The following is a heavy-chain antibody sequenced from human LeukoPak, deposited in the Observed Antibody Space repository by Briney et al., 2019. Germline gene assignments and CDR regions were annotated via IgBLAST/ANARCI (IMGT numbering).Heavy chain of an antibody. CDR3: ARHKQSGTYYDAFDI. Sequence: PSETLSLTCTVSGGSISSSSYYWGWIRQPPGKGLEWIGSIYYSGSTYYNPSLKSRVTISLDTSKNQFSLKLSSVTAADTAVYYCARHKQSGTYYDAFDIWGQGTMVTVSS. J-gene: IGHJ3*02. CDR1: GGSISSSSYY. V-gene: IGHV4-39*01. D-gene: IGHD1-26*01. CDR2: IYYSGST.